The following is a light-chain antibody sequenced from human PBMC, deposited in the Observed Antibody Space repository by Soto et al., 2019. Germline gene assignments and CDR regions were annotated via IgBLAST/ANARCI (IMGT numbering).Light chain of an antibody. J-gene: IGLJ2*01. CDR2: EVS. CDR3: SSYTSSSTQHVV. Sequence: QSALTQPPSVSGSPGQSVTISCTGTSSDVGSYNRVSWYQQPPGTAPKLMIYEVSNRPSGVPDRFSGSKSGNTASLTISGLQAEDEADYDCSSYTSSSTQHVVFGGGTKLTVL. CDR1: SSDVGSYNR. V-gene: IGLV2-18*02.